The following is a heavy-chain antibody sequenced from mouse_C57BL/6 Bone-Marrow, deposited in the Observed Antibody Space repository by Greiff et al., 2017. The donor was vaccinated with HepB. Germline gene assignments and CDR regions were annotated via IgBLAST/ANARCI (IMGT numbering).Heavy chain of an antibody. CDR1: GYTFTDYE. CDR2: IDPETGGT. V-gene: IGHV1-15*01. Sequence: VQLQQSGAELVRPGASVTLSCKASGYTFTDYEMHWVKQTPVHGLEWIGAIDPETGGTAYNQKFKGKAILTADKSSSTAYMERRSLTSEDSAVYYCTRPPTYGSPLDYWGQGTTLTVSS. D-gene: IGHD1-1*01. CDR3: TRPPTYGSPLDY. J-gene: IGHJ2*01.